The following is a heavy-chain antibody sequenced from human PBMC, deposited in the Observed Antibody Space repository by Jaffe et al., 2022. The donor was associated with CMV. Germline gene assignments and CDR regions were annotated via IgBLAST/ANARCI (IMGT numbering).Heavy chain of an antibody. CDR2: ISSSSSTI. CDR1: GFTFSSYS. D-gene: IGHD3-22*01. CDR3: AREPLYYYDSSGYHDAFDI. J-gene: IGHJ3*02. Sequence: EVQLVESGGGLVQPGGSLRLSCAASGFTFSSYSMNWVRQAPGKGLEWVSYISSSSSTIYYADSVKGRFTISRDNAKNSLYLQMNSLRDEDTAVYYCAREPLYYYDSSGYHDAFDIWGQGTMVTVSS. V-gene: IGHV3-48*02.